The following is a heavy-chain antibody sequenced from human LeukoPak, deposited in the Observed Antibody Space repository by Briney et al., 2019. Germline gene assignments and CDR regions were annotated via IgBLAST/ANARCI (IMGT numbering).Heavy chain of an antibody. Sequence: GGSLTLSCAASGFTFSSYCKLWVRHARGKGLVWVSRMNSDGSSANYADSVKARFTIPRDNAKSTLHLQMNSLRAEDTAVYYCARVTLYAESALDFWGQGTLVTVSS. CDR1: GFTFSSYC. CDR3: ARVTLYAESALDF. V-gene: IGHV3-74*01. J-gene: IGHJ4*02. CDR2: MNSDGSSA. D-gene: IGHD4-17*01.